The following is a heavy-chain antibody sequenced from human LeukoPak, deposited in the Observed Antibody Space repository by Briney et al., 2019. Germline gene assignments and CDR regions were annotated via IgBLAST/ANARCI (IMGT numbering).Heavy chain of an antibody. CDR2: INSTSSYI. D-gene: IGHD2-15*01. CDR3: AGHSGGIDY. V-gene: IGHV3-21*01. CDR1: GFTFSGYS. J-gene: IGHJ4*02. Sequence: PGGSLRLSCTASGFTFSGYSFNWVRQAPGKGLEWVSSINSTSSYISYADSVKGRFTISRDNPKNSLYLQMNSLRAEDTAVYYCAGHSGGIDYWGQGTLVTVSS.